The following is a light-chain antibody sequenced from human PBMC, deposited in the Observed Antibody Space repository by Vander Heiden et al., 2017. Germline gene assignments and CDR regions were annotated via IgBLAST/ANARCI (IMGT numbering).Light chain of an antibody. J-gene: IGLJ3*02. V-gene: IGLV1-51*01. CDR3: AAWDHSLSSGV. CDR1: SSNIGNNF. Sequence: QSVLTQPTSVSAAPGQRVTIPCSGSSSNIGNNFVSWYQPLPGTAPKLLIYENNKRPSGVPDRFSGSQSGTAATLGISGRQTGDEADYYCAAWDHSLSSGVFGGGTKVTVL. CDR2: ENN.